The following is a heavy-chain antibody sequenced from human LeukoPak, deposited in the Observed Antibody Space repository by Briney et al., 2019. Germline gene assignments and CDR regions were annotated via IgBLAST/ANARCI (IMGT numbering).Heavy chain of an antibody. CDR2: INPSGGST. V-gene: IGHV1-46*01. J-gene: IGHJ6*03. CDR1: GYTFTSYY. CDR3: ATASFIAARPDFYYMDV. Sequence: ASVKVSCKASGYTFTSYYMHWVRQAPGQGLEWMGIINPSGGSTSYAQKFQGRVTMTRDTSTSTVYMELSSLRSEDTAVYYCATASFIAARPDFYYMDVWGKGTTVTVSS. D-gene: IGHD6-6*01.